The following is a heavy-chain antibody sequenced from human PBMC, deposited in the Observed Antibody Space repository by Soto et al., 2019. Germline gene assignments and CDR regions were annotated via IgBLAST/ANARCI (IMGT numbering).Heavy chain of an antibody. V-gene: IGHV3-23*01. CDR2: ISASGVTT. CDR1: GFSFSSYA. J-gene: IGHJ4*02. CDR3: AKPRWTSCSGGTCYFDY. Sequence: EVQLLESGGGLGQPGGSLRLSCAASGFSFSSYAMGWVRQAPGKGLEWVSVISASGVTTYYGDSVKGRFTISRDNSKNTLYLQMNSLTAEDTAVYYCAKPRWTSCSGGTCYFDYWGQGTLMTVSS. D-gene: IGHD2-15*01.